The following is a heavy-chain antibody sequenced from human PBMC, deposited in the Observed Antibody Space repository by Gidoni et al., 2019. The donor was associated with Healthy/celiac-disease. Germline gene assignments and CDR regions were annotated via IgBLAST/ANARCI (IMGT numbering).Heavy chain of an antibody. J-gene: IGHJ4*02. CDR3: ARDLNSYFDY. CDR2: IWYDGSNK. CDR1: GFTFSSYG. Sequence: GFTFSSYGMHWVRQAPGKGLEWVAVIWYDGSNKYYADSVKGRFTISRDNSKNTLYLQMNSLRAEDTAVYYCARDLNSYFDYWGQGTLVTVSS. V-gene: IGHV3-33*01.